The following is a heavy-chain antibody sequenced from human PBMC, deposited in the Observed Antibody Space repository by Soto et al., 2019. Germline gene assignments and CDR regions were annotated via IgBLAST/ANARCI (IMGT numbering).Heavy chain of an antibody. CDR3: ARVVTIFGVADHNWFDP. CDR1: GYTFTSYG. D-gene: IGHD3-3*01. Sequence: SVKVSCKASGYTFTSYGISWVRQAPGQGLEWMGRIIPILGIANYAQKFQGRVTITADKSTSTAYMELSSLRSEDTAVYYCARVVTIFGVADHNWFDPWGQGTLVTVSS. V-gene: IGHV1-69*04. CDR2: IIPILGIA. J-gene: IGHJ5*02.